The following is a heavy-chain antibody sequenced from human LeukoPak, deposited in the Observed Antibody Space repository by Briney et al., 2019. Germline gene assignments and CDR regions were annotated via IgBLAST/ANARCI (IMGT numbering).Heavy chain of an antibody. D-gene: IGHD2-2*01. CDR2: ISAYNGNT. Sequence: GASVKVSCKASGYTFTSYGISWVRQAPGQGLEWMGWISAYNGNTNYAQKLQGRVAMTRGTSISTAYMELSRLRSDDTAVYYCARDICSSTSCYDYFGYWGQGTLVTVSS. V-gene: IGHV1-18*01. CDR3: ARDICSSTSCYDYFGY. CDR1: GYTFTSYG. J-gene: IGHJ4*02.